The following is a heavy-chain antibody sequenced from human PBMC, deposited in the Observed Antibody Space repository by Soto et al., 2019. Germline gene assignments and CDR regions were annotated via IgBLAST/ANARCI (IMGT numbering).Heavy chain of an antibody. CDR3: AREGGSGSYHDY. J-gene: IGHJ4*02. CDR1: GFIFSSHG. V-gene: IGHV3-48*02. CDR2: IRTSSSRT. Sequence: GGSLRLSCAASGFIFSSHGMNWVRQAPGKGLEWVSHIRTSSSRTFYADSVRGRFTISRDDAKNSLYLQMNNLRDEDTAVYYCAREGGSGSYHDYWGQGTLVTVSS. D-gene: IGHD1-26*01.